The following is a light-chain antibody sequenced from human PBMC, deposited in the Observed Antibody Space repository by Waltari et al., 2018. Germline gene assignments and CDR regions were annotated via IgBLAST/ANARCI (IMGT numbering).Light chain of an antibody. CDR3: LLSFSGTWV. CDR2: DTS. V-gene: IGLV7-46*01. CDR1: TGAVTSGHF. Sequence: QAVVTQEPSLTVSPGGTVTLTCGSSTGAVTSGHFPYWYQQMPGPAPGTLIYDTSNRESWTPARFSGSLLGGQAALTLSGGQPEDEAEYYCLLSFSGTWVFGGGTKLTVL. J-gene: IGLJ3*02.